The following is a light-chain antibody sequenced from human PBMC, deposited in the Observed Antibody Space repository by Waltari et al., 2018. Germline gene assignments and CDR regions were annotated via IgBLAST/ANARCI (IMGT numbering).Light chain of an antibody. V-gene: IGKV3-11*01. CDR1: QSVNWY. Sequence: EIVLTQSPATLSLSPGERATLSCRSSQSVNWYLAWYQQRPGQAPRLLIYDTSNRATGIPARCSGSGSETDFTLTISSLEPEDSAVYYCQQRRNWPLTFGGGTKVEIK. J-gene: IGKJ4*01. CDR3: QQRRNWPLT. CDR2: DTS.